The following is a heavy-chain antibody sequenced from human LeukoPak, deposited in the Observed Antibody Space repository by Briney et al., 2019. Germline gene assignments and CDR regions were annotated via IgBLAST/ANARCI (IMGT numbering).Heavy chain of an antibody. D-gene: IGHD3-10*01. Sequence: PSETLSLTCTVSSYSISSGFYWGWIRQPPGKGLEWVAFVLYDGSLKYYADSVRGRVTISRDNSKNTLYLQMNSLRAEDTAVYYCAKRSMVRGVQFDAFDLWGQGTIVTVSS. CDR3: AKRSMVRGVQFDAFDL. CDR2: VLYDGSLK. CDR1: SYSISSGF. V-gene: IGHV3-30*02. J-gene: IGHJ3*01.